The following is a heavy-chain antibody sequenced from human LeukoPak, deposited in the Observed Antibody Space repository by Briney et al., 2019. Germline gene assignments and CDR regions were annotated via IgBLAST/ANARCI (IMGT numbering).Heavy chain of an antibody. J-gene: IGHJ4*02. CDR1: GFTFSSYG. D-gene: IGHD3-22*01. V-gene: IGHV3-33*01. Sequence: GGSLRLSCAASGFTFSSYGMHWVRQAPGKGLEWVAVIWYDGSNKYYADSVKGRFTISRDNSKNTLYLQMNSLRAEDTAVYYCARDGLTYYYDSSGYKFVDYWGQGTLVTVSS. CDR3: ARDGLTYYYDSSGYKFVDY. CDR2: IWYDGSNK.